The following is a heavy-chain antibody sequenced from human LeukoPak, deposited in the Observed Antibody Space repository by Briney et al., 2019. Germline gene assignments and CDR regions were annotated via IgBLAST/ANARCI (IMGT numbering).Heavy chain of an antibody. J-gene: IGHJ4*02. CDR3: ARVADLGYCSSTSCYTLKRHSDY. V-gene: IGHV4-30-4*08. CDR2: IYYSGST. Sequence: PSETLSLTCTVSGGSISSGDYYWSWIRQPPGKGLEWIGYIYYSGSTYYNPSLKSRVTISVDTSKNQFSLKLSSVTAADTAVYYCARVADLGYCSSTSCYTLKRHSDYWGQGTLVTVSS. CDR1: GGSISSGDYY. D-gene: IGHD2-2*02.